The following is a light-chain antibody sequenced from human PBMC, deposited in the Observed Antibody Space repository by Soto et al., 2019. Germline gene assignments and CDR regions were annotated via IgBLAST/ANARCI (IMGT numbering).Light chain of an antibody. V-gene: IGKV4-1*01. CDR1: QSVLYTSNSKKY. J-gene: IGKJ5*01. CDR2: WAS. Sequence: DVVITPSPGSLGFALGYGSTSNCNSSQSVLYTSNSKKYLAWYQQKPGQPPKLLIKWASTRESGVPDRFSGSGSETDFTLTISSLQAEDVAVYYCQQYYSSTITFGQGTRLEIK. CDR3: QQYYSSTIT.